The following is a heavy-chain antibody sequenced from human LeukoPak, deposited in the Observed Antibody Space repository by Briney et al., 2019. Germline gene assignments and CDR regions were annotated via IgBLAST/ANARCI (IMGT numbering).Heavy chain of an antibody. CDR3: ARVRDAYNYFDF. J-gene: IGHJ4*02. Sequence: PGGSLRLSCAASGFTFSFHIMNWVRQAPGKGLEWVSYISSSSSPIYYADSVKGRFTISRDNVKNSLYLQMNTLRAEDTAVYYCARVRDAYNYFDFWGQGTLVTVSS. CDR1: GFTFSFHI. V-gene: IGHV3-48*01. CDR2: ISSSSSPI. D-gene: IGHD1-14*01.